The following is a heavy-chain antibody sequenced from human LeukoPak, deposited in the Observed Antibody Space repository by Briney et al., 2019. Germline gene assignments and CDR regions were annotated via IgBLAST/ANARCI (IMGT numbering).Heavy chain of an antibody. D-gene: IGHD5-18*01. V-gene: IGHV3-7*03. CDR3: ARPGGDTAMAIDY. J-gene: IGHJ4*02. CDR2: IKQDGSEK. CDR1: GFTFSSYW. Sequence: GGSLRLSCAASGFTFSSYWMSWVRQAPGKGLEWVANIKQDGSEKYYVDSVKGRSTISRDNAKNSLYLQMNSLRAEDTAVYYCARPGGDTAMAIDYWGQGTLVTVSS.